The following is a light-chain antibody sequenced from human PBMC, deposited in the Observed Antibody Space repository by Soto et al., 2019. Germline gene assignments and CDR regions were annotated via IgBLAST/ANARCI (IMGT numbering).Light chain of an antibody. CDR1: QDITNC. Sequence: IQMTQSPCSLSSSVGDRVTITCQASQDITNCFFWYQQKPGKAPKLLIYDASSLGTGVSSRFSGSGSGTHFTLAISSLQPEDIAKYYCQQFDSVPCTFGQGTKLEMK. J-gene: IGKJ2*02. CDR2: DAS. V-gene: IGKV1-33*01. CDR3: QQFDSVPCT.